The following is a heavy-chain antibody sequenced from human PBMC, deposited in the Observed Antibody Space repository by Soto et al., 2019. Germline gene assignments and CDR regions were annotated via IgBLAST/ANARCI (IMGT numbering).Heavy chain of an antibody. CDR2: IYPGGSDT. CDR3: AASIFYYGMDV. V-gene: IGHV5-51*01. Sequence: LGESLKISCKGSGYTFTNYWLGWVRQMPGTGPEWMGIIYPGGSDTKYNPSFQGQVTISADKSITTTYLQWSSLKASDTAIYYCAASIFYYGMDVWGQGTTVTVSS. J-gene: IGHJ6*02. CDR1: GYTFTNYW.